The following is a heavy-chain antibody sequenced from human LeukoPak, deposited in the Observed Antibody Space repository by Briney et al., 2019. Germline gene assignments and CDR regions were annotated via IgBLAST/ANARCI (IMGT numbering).Heavy chain of an antibody. J-gene: IGHJ5*01. D-gene: IGHD6-19*01. Sequence: PGRSLRLSCAASGFTFNNYAMHWVRQAPGKGLEWVANIKKDGTEKKYVDSVKGRFTISRDNAKNSLYLQMNSLRAEDTALYYCAREGGSGWYSGWFDPWGQGTRVTVSS. V-gene: IGHV3-7*01. CDR3: AREGGSGWYSGWFDP. CDR1: GFTFNNYA. CDR2: IKKDGTEK.